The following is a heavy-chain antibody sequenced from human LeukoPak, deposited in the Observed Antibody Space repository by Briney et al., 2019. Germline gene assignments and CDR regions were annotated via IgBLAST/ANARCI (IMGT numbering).Heavy chain of an antibody. CDR2: IYHSGST. D-gene: IGHD3-22*01. J-gene: IGHJ3*02. CDR1: GGFISSCGYS. V-gene: IGHV4-30-2*01. Sequence: SQTLSLTCAVSGGFISSCGYSGSWIRQPPGKGLEWIGYIYHSGSTYYNPSLQSRVTISVDRSQNQFSLKLSSVTAADTAVYYCASQYYYDSSGSGAFDIWGQGTMVTVSS. CDR3: ASQYYYDSSGSGAFDI.